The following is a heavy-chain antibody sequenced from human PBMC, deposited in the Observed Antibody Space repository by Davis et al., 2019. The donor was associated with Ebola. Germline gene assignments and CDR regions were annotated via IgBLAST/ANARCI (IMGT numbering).Heavy chain of an antibody. CDR2: ISSNGGST. CDR3: ARDRSATVGAFAAYYFDY. Sequence: GESLKISCSASGFTFSSYAMHWVRQAPGKGLEYVSAISSNGGSTYYANSVKGRFTISRDNSKNTLYLQMGSLRAEDMAVYYCARDRSATVGAFAAYYFDYWGQGTLVTVSS. J-gene: IGHJ4*02. CDR1: GFTFSSYA. V-gene: IGHV3-64*01. D-gene: IGHD4-23*01.